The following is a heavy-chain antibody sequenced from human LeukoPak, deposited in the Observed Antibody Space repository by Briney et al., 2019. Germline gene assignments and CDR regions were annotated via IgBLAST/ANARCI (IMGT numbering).Heavy chain of an antibody. CDR1: GFTFSIYA. V-gene: IGHV3-23*01. J-gene: IGHJ4*02. CDR3: TKDRQPDGLYNFDY. D-gene: IGHD5-24*01. Sequence: GGSLRLSCAASGFTFSIYAMSWVRQAPGKGLEWVSVITGDGKIIYYADSVKGRFSISRDNSRNTLYLQMNSLRAEDTATYYCTKDRQPDGLYNFDYWGQGTQVSVSS. CDR2: ITGDGKII.